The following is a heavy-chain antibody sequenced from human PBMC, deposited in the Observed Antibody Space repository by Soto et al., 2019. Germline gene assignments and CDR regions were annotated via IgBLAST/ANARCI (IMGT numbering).Heavy chain of an antibody. Sequence: QVQVVQPGAGVKKPGSSVKVSCKTSGGTFSSYTVNWVRQAPGQGPEWMGRIIPILGKPNYAQKSQGRVTVTADTSPSTAYMEVTSLRSEDTAVYYCATDVGLPYAFWGQRTLVPVS. J-gene: IGHJ4*02. CDR3: ATDVGLPYAF. CDR2: IIPILGKP. D-gene: IGHD1-26*01. V-gene: IGHV1-69*02. CDR1: GGTFSSYT.